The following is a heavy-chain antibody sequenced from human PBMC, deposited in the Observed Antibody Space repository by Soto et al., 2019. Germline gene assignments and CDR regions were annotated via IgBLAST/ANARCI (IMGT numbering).Heavy chain of an antibody. D-gene: IGHD3-10*01. J-gene: IGHJ6*02. CDR3: ARHVLGSGSYFPDYYYYGMDV. Sequence: GESLKISCKGSGYSFTSYWISWVRQMPGKGLEWMGRIDPSDSYTNYSPSFQGHVTISADKSISTAYLQWSSLKASDTAMYYCARHVLGSGSYFPDYYYYGMDVWGQGTTVTVSS. CDR1: GYSFTSYW. V-gene: IGHV5-10-1*01. CDR2: IDPSDSYT.